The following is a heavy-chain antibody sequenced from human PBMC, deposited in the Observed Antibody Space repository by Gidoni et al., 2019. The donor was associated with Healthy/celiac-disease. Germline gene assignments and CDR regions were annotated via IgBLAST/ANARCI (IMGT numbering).Heavy chain of an antibody. Sequence: EVKLVESGGGLGKPGRSLRLSCAASGFTFSSYSMNWVRQAPGKGLEWVSSISSSSSYIYYANSVKGRFTISRDNAKNSLYLQMNSLRAEDTAVYYCAREASQYCSSTSCYPIDYWGQGTLVTVSS. CDR2: ISSSSSYI. D-gene: IGHD2-2*01. V-gene: IGHV3-21*01. CDR1: GFTFSSYS. J-gene: IGHJ4*02. CDR3: AREASQYCSSTSCYPIDY.